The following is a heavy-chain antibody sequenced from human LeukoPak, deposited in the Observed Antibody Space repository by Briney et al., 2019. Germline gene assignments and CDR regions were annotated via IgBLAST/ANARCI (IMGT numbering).Heavy chain of an antibody. J-gene: IGHJ6*03. Sequence: PRGSMRLSCTASGFSSDNYAMNWVRQAPGQGLEWVSAVIGSAKNTYYADSVKGRFTTSRDNSNNTVYLQMKSLRAEDTAVYYCAKSHRGGLRFMVGFFYMDVWGSGTTVAVSS. D-gene: IGHD3-3*01. CDR3: AKSHRGGLRFMVGFFYMDV. CDR1: GFSSDNYA. V-gene: IGHV3-23*01. CDR2: VIGSAKNT.